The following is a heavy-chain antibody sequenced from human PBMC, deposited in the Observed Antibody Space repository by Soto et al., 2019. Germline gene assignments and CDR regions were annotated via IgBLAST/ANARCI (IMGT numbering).Heavy chain of an antibody. D-gene: IGHD1-1*01. Sequence: EVELLESGGGLVQPGGSLRLSCAASGFAFSSFAMSWVRQAPGKGLEWVSGSSSSGQGAYYADSVKGRFTVSRDNSQNTLYLQMTSLRAEDAGVYYCAKTQRSYNWINGGVDVWGQGTTVTVSS. CDR3: AKTQRSYNWINGGVDV. CDR1: GFAFSSFA. V-gene: IGHV3-23*01. J-gene: IGHJ6*02. CDR2: SSSSGQGA.